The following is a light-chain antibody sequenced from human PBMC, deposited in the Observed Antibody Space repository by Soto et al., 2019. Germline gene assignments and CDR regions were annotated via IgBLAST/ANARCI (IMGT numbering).Light chain of an antibody. CDR1: QSISSY. CDR2: AAS. J-gene: IGKJ4*01. CDR3: QEPYCTPLS. V-gene: IGKV1-39*01. Sequence: VWQSDKKNCLASQSISSYLNWYQQKPGKAPKLLSYAASSLQSGVPSRFSVSGSGTDFTLTISSLQPEYFAPYFCQEPYCTPLSFAGGTNVDIK.